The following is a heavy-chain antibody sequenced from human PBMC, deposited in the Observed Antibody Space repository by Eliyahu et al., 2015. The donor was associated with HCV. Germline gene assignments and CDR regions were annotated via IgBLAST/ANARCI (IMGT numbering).Heavy chain of an antibody. CDR2: INHPGST. CDR3: ARMSHKYCSDVTCYSHGFDI. J-gene: IGHJ3*02. V-gene: IGHV4-34*01. D-gene: IGHD2-15*01. CDR1: GGTLSXXX. Sequence: QVHLQQWGAGLLKPSETLSLTCXVYGGTLSXXXXNWIRQPPGKGLEWIGEINHPGSTNHNPSLKXRVTLSRDTSNNQFSLKLTSVTAADTAVYYCARMSHKYCSDVTCYSHGFDIWGQGTLVTVSS.